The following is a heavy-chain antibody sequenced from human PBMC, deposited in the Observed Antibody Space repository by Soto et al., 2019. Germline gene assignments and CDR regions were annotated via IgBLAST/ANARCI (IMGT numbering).Heavy chain of an antibody. CDR2: ISGYNGDT. CDR3: ARAPQTVAGAGIWY. Sequence: ASVKVSCKASGYTFTSHGISWVRQAPGQGLEWMGWISGYNGDTNYAQKYQGRVTMTTDTSTSTAYMELRSLRSDDTAVYYCARAPQTVAGAGIWYWGQGTLVTVSS. J-gene: IGHJ4*02. V-gene: IGHV1-18*01. D-gene: IGHD6-13*01. CDR1: GYTFTSHG.